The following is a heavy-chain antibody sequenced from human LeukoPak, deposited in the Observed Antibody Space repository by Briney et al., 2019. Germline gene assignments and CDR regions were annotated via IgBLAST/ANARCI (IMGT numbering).Heavy chain of an antibody. CDR1: GFTFSSYA. CDR2: ISGGGGST. V-gene: IGHV3-23*01. D-gene: IGHD2-15*01. Sequence: GGSLRLSCAASGFTFSSYAMSWVRQAPGKGLEWVSAISGGGGSTYYADSVKGRFTISRDNSKNTLYLQMNSLRAEDAAVYYCAKAPVTSCRGAFCYPFDYWGQGTLVTVSS. J-gene: IGHJ4*02. CDR3: AKAPVTSCRGAFCYPFDY.